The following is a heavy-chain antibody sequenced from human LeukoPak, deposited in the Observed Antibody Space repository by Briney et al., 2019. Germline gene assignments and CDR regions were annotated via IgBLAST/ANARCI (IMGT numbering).Heavy chain of an antibody. D-gene: IGHD3-10*01. Sequence: GGSLRLSCAASGFTLSSYDMNWVRQAPGKGLEWVANIKQDGSEKYYVDSVKGRFTISRDNAKNSLYLQMNSLRAEDTAVYYCASGPIWSGELLEDWGQGTLVTVSS. CDR3: ASGPIWSGELLED. CDR1: GFTLSSYD. CDR2: IKQDGSEK. J-gene: IGHJ4*02. V-gene: IGHV3-7*01.